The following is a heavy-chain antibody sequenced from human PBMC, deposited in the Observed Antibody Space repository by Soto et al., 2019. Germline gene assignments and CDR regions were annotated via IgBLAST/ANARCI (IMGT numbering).Heavy chain of an antibody. CDR3: ARERGVAPPVAGNTHYYYYMDV. Sequence: QDPLVQSGAEVKKPGASVTVSCKASGYSFTNYGITWVRQAPGQGLEWMGWISGFNGNTHYAQKLQGRVTMTTDASTSTAYMELRSLRSDDTAVYYCARERGVAPPVAGNTHYYYYMDVWGKGTTVTVSS. CDR2: ISGFNGNT. D-gene: IGHD6-19*01. CDR1: GYSFTNYG. J-gene: IGHJ6*03. V-gene: IGHV1-18*01.